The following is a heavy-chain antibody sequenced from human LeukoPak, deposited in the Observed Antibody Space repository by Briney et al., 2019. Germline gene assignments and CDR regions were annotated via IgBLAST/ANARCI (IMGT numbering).Heavy chain of an antibody. CDR3: ARASIAAAGTVTNFDY. CDR2: IYTSGST. Sequence: SETLSLTCTVPGGSISSGSYYWSWIRQPAGKGLEWIGRIYTSGSTNYNPSLKSRVTISVDTSENQFSLKLSSVTAADTAVYYCARASIAAAGTVTNFDYWGQGTLVTVSS. J-gene: IGHJ4*02. CDR1: GGSISSGSYY. V-gene: IGHV4-61*02. D-gene: IGHD6-13*01.